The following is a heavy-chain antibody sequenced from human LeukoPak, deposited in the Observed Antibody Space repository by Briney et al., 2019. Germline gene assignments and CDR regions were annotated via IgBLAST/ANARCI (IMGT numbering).Heavy chain of an antibody. Sequence: GGSLRLSCAASAFTFSNYWMSWVRQAPGKGLEWVANMKEDGGEINYVDSVKGRFTISRDNAKNSLYLQMNSLRAEDTAVYYCAKVGGYSSGWQATDYWGQGTLVTVSS. J-gene: IGHJ4*02. CDR2: MKEDGGEI. V-gene: IGHV3-7*03. CDR1: AFTFSNYW. D-gene: IGHD6-19*01. CDR3: AKVGGYSSGWQATDY.